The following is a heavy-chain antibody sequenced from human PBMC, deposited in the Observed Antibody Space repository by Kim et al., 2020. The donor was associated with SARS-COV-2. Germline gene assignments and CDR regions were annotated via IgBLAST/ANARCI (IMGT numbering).Heavy chain of an antibody. V-gene: IGHV3-30*18. CDR2: ISYDGSNK. CDR3: AKLRAQLERPHAFDI. D-gene: IGHD1-1*01. CDR1: GFTFSSYG. J-gene: IGHJ3*02. Sequence: GGSLRLSCAASGFTFSSYGMHWVRQAPGKGLEWVAVISYDGSNKYYADSVKGRFTISRDNSKNTLYLQMNSLRAEDTAVYYCAKLRAQLERPHAFDIWGQGTMVTVSS.